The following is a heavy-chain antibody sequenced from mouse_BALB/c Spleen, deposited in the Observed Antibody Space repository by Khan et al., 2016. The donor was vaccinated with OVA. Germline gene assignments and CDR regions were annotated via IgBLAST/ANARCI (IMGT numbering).Heavy chain of an antibody. J-gene: IGHJ3*01. D-gene: IGHD2-1*01. CDR1: GYSITSGYY. Sequence: EVQLQGSGPGLVKPSQSLSLTCSVTGYSITSGYYWSWIRQFPGNRLEWMGYISYDGSNNYTPSLKNRISITRDKSKKQFFLKLTTVTTEDTATYYCASKSYGKGAYWGQGTLVTVST. CDR2: ISYDGSN. CDR3: ASKSYGKGAY. V-gene: IGHV3-6*02.